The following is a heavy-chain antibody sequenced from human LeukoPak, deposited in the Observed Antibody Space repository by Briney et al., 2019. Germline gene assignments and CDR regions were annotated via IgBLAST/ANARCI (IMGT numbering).Heavy chain of an antibody. Sequence: PGGSLRLSCAASGFTFSSYGMHWVRQAPGKGLEWVAFIRYDGSNKYYADSVKGRFTISRDNSKNTLYLQMNSLRAEDTAVYYCAKGYGSGSYPDYYYYYMDVWGKGTTVTISS. V-gene: IGHV3-30*02. CDR3: AKGYGSGSYPDYYYYYMDV. CDR2: IRYDGSNK. J-gene: IGHJ6*03. CDR1: GFTFSSYG. D-gene: IGHD3-10*01.